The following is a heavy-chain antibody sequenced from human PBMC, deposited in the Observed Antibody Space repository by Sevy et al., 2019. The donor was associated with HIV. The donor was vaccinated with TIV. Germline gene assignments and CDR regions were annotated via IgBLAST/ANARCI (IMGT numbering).Heavy chain of an antibody. CDR1: GFTFSTFA. V-gene: IGHV3-23*01. CDR3: ATLGRTTAAGALNY. Sequence: GGSLRLSCAASGFTFSTFAMSWVRQAPGKGLEWLPTVSFSGESTYYADSVKGRFTISRDNSKNTLSLQMNSLRVDDTAVYYCATLGRTTAAGALNYWGQGTLVTVSS. J-gene: IGHJ4*02. CDR2: VSFSGEST. D-gene: IGHD6-13*01.